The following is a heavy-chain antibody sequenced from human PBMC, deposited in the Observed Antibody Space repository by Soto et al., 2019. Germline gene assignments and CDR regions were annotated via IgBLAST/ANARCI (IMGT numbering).Heavy chain of an antibody. CDR1: GGSISSYY. CDR3: ARQTYYDFWSGYYFDY. CDR2: IYYSGST. V-gene: IGHV4-59*08. Sequence: SETLSLTCTVSGGSISSYYWSWIRQPPGKGLEWIGYIYYSGSTNYNPSLKSRVTISVDTSKNQFSLKLSSVTAADTAVYYCARQTYYDFWSGYYFDYWGQGTLVTVSS. D-gene: IGHD3-3*01. J-gene: IGHJ4*02.